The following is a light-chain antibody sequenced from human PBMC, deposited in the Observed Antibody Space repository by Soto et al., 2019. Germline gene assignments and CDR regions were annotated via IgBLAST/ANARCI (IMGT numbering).Light chain of an antibody. CDR2: EVS. V-gene: IGLV2-14*01. J-gene: IGLJ2*01. CDR1: GSDFGGFNY. Sequence: QSALTQPASVSGSPGQSITISCTGTGSDFGGFNYVTWYQQHPGKAPKLMIYEVSNRPSGVSNRFSGSKSGTTASLTISGLQAEDEADYYCSSYTTTRNVVFGGGTQLTVL. CDR3: SSYTTTRNVV.